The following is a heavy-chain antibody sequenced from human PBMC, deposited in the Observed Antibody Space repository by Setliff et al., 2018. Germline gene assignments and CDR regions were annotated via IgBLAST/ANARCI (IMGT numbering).Heavy chain of an antibody. Sequence: GGSLRLSCAASRFTFSNYAMSWVRQAPGKGLEWVSAISASGRTTYSADSVKGRFTISRDNSKNTLSLQMNSLRAEDTAVYYRAKNRYESSGYNFHFWGQGTLVTVSS. V-gene: IGHV3-23*01. CDR3: AKNRYESSGYNFHF. D-gene: IGHD3-22*01. CDR2: ISASGRTT. CDR1: RFTFSNYA. J-gene: IGHJ4*02.